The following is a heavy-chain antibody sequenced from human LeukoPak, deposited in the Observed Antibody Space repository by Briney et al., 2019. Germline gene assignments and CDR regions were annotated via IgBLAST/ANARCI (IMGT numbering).Heavy chain of an antibody. CDR2: IYYSGST. V-gene: IGHV4-59*08. CDR3: ASVRITIFGVVITPHQPFDP. D-gene: IGHD3-3*01. CDR1: GGSISSYY. Sequence: SETLSLTCTVSGGSISSYYWSWIRQPPGKGLEWIGYIYYSGSTNYNPSLKSRVTISVDTSKNQFSLKLSSVTAADTAVYYCASVRITIFGVVITPHQPFDPWGQGTLVTVSS. J-gene: IGHJ5*02.